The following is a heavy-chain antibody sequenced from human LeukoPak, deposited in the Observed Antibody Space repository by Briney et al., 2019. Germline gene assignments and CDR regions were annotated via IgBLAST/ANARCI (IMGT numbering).Heavy chain of an antibody. CDR3: ARGVFGAYFDY. Sequence: SETLSLTCPVSGGSVSSGSHYWSWIRQPPGTGLEWIGYISYSGYTEYPPSLKSRVTISVDTSKNQFSLKLNSVTAADTAVYYCARGVFGAYFDYWGLGALVTVSS. CDR1: GGSVSSGSHY. V-gene: IGHV4-61*01. D-gene: IGHD3-10*01. J-gene: IGHJ4*02. CDR2: ISYSGYT.